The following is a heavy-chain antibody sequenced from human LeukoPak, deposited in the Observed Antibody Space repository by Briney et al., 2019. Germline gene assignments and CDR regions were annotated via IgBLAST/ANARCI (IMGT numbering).Heavy chain of an antibody. CDR3: SRDGTEGDNSASDI. Sequence: GGSLRLSCAASGFRFSDYILDWVRQAPGKGLEWVGRIRRKRNGYTTGYAASVKGRFTISRDDLKKSLDLHMTSLKTDDTAVYYCSRDGTEGDNSASDIWGQGTMVTVSS. V-gene: IGHV3-72*01. CDR1: GFRFSDYI. CDR2: IRRKRNGYTT. J-gene: IGHJ3*02. D-gene: IGHD3-22*01.